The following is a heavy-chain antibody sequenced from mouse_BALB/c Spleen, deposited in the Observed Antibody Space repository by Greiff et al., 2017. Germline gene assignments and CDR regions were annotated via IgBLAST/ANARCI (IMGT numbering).Heavy chain of an antibody. J-gene: IGHJ3*01. CDR1: GYSITSDYA. CDR2: ISYSGST. V-gene: IGHV3-2*02. CDR3: ARNYYGSIPFAY. Sequence: EVQLQESGPGLVKPSQSLSLTCTVTGYSITSDYAWNWIRQFPGNKLEWMCDISYSGSTSYNPSLKSRISITRDTSKNQFFLQLNSVTTEDTATYYCARNYYGSIPFAYWGQGTLVTVSA. D-gene: IGHD1-1*01.